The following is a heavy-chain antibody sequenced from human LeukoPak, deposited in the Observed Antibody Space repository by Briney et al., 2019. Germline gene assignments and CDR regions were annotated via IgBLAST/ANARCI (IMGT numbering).Heavy chain of an antibody. D-gene: IGHD2-15*01. V-gene: IGHV4-39*07. Sequence: PSETLSLTCTVSGGSISSSSYYWGWIRQPPGKGLEWIGSIYYSGSTYYNPSLKSRVTISVDTSKNQFSLKLSSVTAADTAVYYCARGRADIVVVVAALFATNYYYYYYMDVWGKGTTVTVSS. J-gene: IGHJ6*03. CDR2: IYYSGST. CDR1: GGSISSSSYY. CDR3: ARGRADIVVVVAALFATNYYYYYYMDV.